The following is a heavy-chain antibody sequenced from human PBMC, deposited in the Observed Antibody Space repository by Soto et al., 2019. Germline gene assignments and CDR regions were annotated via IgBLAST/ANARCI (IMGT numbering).Heavy chain of an antibody. CDR1: GYIFTNYD. D-gene: IGHD4-17*01. CDR3: ARGMKYGDYSGWSAP. Sequence: QVQLVQSGAEVKKPGASVKVSCKASGYIFTNYDINWVRQATGQGLEYLGWINPNSGNTGYVQKFQGRVTMTRNTPINTAYMELNSLRSEDTAVYYCARGMKYGDYSGWSAPWGQGTLVTVSS. J-gene: IGHJ5*02. V-gene: IGHV1-8*01. CDR2: INPNSGNT.